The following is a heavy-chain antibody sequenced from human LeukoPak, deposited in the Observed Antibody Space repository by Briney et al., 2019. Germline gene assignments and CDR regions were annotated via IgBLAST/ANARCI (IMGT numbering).Heavy chain of an antibody. J-gene: IGHJ4*02. CDR1: GYTFTSYG. Sequence: ASVTVSCKASGYTFTSYGISWVRQAPGQGLEWMGWISAYNGNTNYAQKLQGRVTMTTDTSTSTAYMELRSLRSDDTAVYYCARDMRLLYSPVTLFDYWGQGTLVTVSS. V-gene: IGHV1-18*01. D-gene: IGHD2-2*02. CDR3: ARDMRLLYSPVTLFDY. CDR2: ISAYNGNT.